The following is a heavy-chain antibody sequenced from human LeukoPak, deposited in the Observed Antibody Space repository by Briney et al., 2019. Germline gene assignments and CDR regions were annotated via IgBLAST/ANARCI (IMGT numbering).Heavy chain of an antibody. J-gene: IGHJ4*02. V-gene: IGHV4-34*01. D-gene: IGHD3-10*01. CDR1: GGSFSGYY. Sequence: PSETLSLTCAVYGGSFSGYYRSWIRQPPGKGLEWIGEINHSGSTNYNPSLKSRVTISVDTSKNQFSLKLSSVTAADTAVYYCAGASHYYGSGSSYFDYWGQGTLVTVSS. CDR2: INHSGST. CDR3: AGASHYYGSGSSYFDY.